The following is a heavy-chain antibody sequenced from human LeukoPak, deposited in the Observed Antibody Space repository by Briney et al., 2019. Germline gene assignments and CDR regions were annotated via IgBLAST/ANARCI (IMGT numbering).Heavy chain of an antibody. D-gene: IGHD3-3*01. Sequence: PGGSLRLSCAASGFTFSSYWMHWVRQAPGKGLEWVAFIRYDGSNKYYADSVKGRFTISRDNSKNTLYLQMNSLRAEDTAVYYCAKDYAEWGRGMAIGYWGQGTLVTVSS. J-gene: IGHJ4*02. CDR1: GFTFSSYW. CDR2: IRYDGSNK. CDR3: AKDYAEWGRGMAIGY. V-gene: IGHV3-30*02.